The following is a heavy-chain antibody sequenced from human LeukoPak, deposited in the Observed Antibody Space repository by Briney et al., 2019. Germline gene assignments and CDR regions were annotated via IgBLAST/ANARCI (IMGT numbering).Heavy chain of an antibody. J-gene: IGHJ4*02. CDR3: FSVAAGWFGELYAY. D-gene: IGHD3-10*01. V-gene: IGHV1-8*01. Sequence: PGASVKVSCKASGYTFTSYDINWVRQATGQGLEWMGWMNPNSGNTGYAQKFQGRVTMTRNTSISTAYMELSSLRSEDTAVYYCFSVAAGWFGELYAYWGQGTLVTVSS. CDR2: MNPNSGNT. CDR1: GYTFTSYD.